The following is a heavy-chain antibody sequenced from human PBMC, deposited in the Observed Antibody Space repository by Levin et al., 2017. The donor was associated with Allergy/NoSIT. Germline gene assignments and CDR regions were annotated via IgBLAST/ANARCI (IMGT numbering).Heavy chain of an antibody. CDR1: GGSFSGYY. V-gene: IGHV4-34*01. CDR3: ARGRLMVRGDRYFDY. J-gene: IGHJ4*02. CDR2: INHSGST. D-gene: IGHD3-10*01. Sequence: SETLSLTCTVYGGSFSGYYWSWIRQPPGKGLEWIGEINHSGSTNYNPSLKSRVTISVDTSKNQFSLKLSSVTAADTAVYYCARGRLMVRGDRYFDYWGQGTLVTVSS.